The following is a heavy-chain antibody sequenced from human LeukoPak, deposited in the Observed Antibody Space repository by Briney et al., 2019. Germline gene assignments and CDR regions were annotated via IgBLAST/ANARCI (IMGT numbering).Heavy chain of an antibody. V-gene: IGHV5-51*01. Sequence: GESLKISCKGSGYSFTSYWIGWVRQMPGKGLEWMGIIHPGDSDTRYSPSFQGQVTISADKSISTAYLQWSSLKASDTAMYYCARAPDCSSTSCYYMDVWGKGTTVTVSS. CDR1: GYSFTSYW. CDR2: IHPGDSDT. J-gene: IGHJ6*03. D-gene: IGHD2-2*01. CDR3: ARAPDCSSTSCYYMDV.